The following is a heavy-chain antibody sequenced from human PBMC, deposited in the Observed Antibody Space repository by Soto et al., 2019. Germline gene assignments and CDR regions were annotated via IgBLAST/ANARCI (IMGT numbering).Heavy chain of an antibody. D-gene: IGHD2-15*01. CDR3: ARAGCDGGSCYTLVGLRYGMDV. J-gene: IGHJ6*02. CDR2: ISYDGNNK. V-gene: IGHV3-30-3*01. Sequence: QVQLVESGGGVVQPGRSLRLSCAASGFILSTYAMYWVRQAPGKGLEWVAVISYDGNNKYYADSVKGRFTISRDNSKXTXEXKVXSLRAEDTAVYYCARAGCDGGSCYTLVGLRYGMDVWGQGTTVTVPS. CDR1: GFILSTYA.